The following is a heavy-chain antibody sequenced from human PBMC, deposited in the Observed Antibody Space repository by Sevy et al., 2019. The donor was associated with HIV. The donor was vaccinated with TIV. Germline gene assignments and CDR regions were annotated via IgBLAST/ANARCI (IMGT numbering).Heavy chain of an antibody. CDR3: AKDSRQSYSSGWYKRTYYYYYGMDV. CDR2: ISGSGGST. J-gene: IGHJ6*02. CDR1: GFTFSSYA. Sequence: GGSLRLSCAASGFTFSSYAMSWVRQAPGKGLEWVSAISGSGGSTYYADSVKGRFTISRDNSKNTLYLQMNSLRAEDMAVYYCAKDSRQSYSSGWYKRTYYYYYGMDVWGQGTTVTVSS. V-gene: IGHV3-23*01. D-gene: IGHD6-19*01.